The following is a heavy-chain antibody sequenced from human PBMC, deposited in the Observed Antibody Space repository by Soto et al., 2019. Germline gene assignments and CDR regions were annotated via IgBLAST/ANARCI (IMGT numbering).Heavy chain of an antibody. CDR3: ARVRLGFGGVISRHEIDY. Sequence: SETLSLTCTVSGGSISSGDYYWSWIRQPPGKGLEWIGYIYYSGSTYYNPSLKSRVTISVDTSKNQFSLKLSSVTAADTAVYYCARVRLGFGGVISRHEIDYWGQGTLVTVSS. V-gene: IGHV4-30-4*01. D-gene: IGHD3-16*01. CDR1: GGSISSGDYY. CDR2: IYYSGST. J-gene: IGHJ4*02.